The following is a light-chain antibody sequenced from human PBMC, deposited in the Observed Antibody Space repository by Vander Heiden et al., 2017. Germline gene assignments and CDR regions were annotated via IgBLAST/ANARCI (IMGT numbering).Light chain of an antibody. Sequence: SSELTQDPALSVALGQTVRITCGVDSLRNYYTRCYQQKPEQAPPLVCYGKSTRPSGIPGRFSGFNAGDTAALIIHGSQAEDEADYYCNSRDSSGDHVFGGGTKLTVL. V-gene: IGLV3-19*01. CDR3: NSRDSSGDHV. J-gene: IGLJ2*01. CDR2: GKS. CDR1: SLRNYY.